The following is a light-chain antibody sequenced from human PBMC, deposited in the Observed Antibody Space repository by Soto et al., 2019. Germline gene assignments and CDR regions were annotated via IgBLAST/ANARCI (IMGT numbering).Light chain of an antibody. V-gene: IGKV1-5*03. CDR1: QSISSW. J-gene: IGKJ1*01. CDR2: KAS. CDR3: QQYYTYWT. Sequence: DIHVAQSPTSLSSSVGDRVTITCRASQSISSWLAWYQQKPGKAPKLLIYKASSLESGVPSRFSGSGSETEFTLTNRSLQPYDFATYYCQQYYTYWTLGQGTRV.